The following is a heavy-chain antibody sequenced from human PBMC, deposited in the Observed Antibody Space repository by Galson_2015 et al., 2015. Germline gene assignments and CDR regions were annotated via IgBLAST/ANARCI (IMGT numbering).Heavy chain of an antibody. CDR2: IWYDGTNK. D-gene: IGHD2-2*03. CDR3: ARASGYCSSTSCYYYYGMDV. J-gene: IGHJ6*02. CDR1: GFTFSSSG. V-gene: IGHV3-33*01. Sequence: SLRLSCAASGFTFSSSGMHWVRQAPGKGLEWVAVIWYDGTNKHYADSVKGRFTISRDNSKNTLYVQMNSLRAEDTAVYYCARASGYCSSTSCYYYYGMDVWGQGTTVTVSS.